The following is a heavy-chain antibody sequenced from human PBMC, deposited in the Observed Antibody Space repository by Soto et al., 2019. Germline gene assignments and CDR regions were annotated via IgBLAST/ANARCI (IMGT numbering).Heavy chain of an antibody. CDR2: INAGNGNT. Sequence: QVQLVQSGAEEKKPGASVKVSCKASGYTFTSYAMHWVRQAPGQRLEWMGWINAGNGNTKYSQKFQGRVTITRDTSACTAYMELSSLRSADTAVYCGASDHIGTTPCGVDVWGQGTTVTVSS. J-gene: IGHJ6*02. CDR3: ASDHIGTTPCGVDV. V-gene: IGHV1-3*05. D-gene: IGHD1-7*01. CDR1: GYTFTSYA.